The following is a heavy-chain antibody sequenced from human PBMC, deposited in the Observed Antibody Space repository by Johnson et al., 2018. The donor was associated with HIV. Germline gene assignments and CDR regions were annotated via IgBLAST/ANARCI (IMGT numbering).Heavy chain of an antibody. CDR1: GFSFSDYY. Sequence: QVQLVESGGGLVQPGGSLRLSCAASGFSFSDYYMSWIRQAPGKGLEWISYMSSSGSTIYHAESVKGRFTISRDNAKNSLYLQMNSLRVEDTAVYYCAREQATLWFRASGAAFDMWGQGTMVTVSS. CDR3: AREQATLWFRASGAAFDM. D-gene: IGHD3-10*01. V-gene: IGHV3-11*04. J-gene: IGHJ3*02. CDR2: MSSSGSTI.